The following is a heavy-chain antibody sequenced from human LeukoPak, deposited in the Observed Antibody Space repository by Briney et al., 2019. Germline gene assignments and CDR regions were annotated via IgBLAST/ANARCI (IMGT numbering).Heavy chain of an antibody. CDR3: ARILSTGYPDY. J-gene: IGHJ4*02. Sequence: SETLSLTCTVSGYSISSGYYWGRIRLPPEKGLEWIGSIYHTGGTYYNPSLKSRVTISVDTSKNEFSLKLSSVTAADTAVYYCARILSTGYPDYWGQGTLVTVSP. D-gene: IGHD2/OR15-2a*01. CDR1: GYSISSGYY. CDR2: IYHTGGT. V-gene: IGHV4-38-2*02.